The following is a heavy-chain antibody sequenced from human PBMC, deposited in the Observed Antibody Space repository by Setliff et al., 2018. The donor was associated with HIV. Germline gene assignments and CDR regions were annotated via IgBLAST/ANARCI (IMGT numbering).Heavy chain of an antibody. CDR3: ARVPVAGANWFDP. Sequence: SETLSLTCAVSSASISNYHWSWIRQTPGKGLEWIGSIYTSGSTYYNPSLKSRITISVDRSKNLFSLKLISVTAADQGVYYCARVPVAGANWFDPWGLGTLVTVSS. V-gene: IGHV4-4*08. CDR2: IYTSGST. CDR1: SASISNYH. J-gene: IGHJ5*02. D-gene: IGHD2-21*01.